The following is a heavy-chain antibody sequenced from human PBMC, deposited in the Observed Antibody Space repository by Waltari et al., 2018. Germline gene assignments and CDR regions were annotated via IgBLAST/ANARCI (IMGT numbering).Heavy chain of an antibody. CDR1: GDSISGFY. CDR2: IYYSGST. CDR3: ARWDWQRASFDY. D-gene: IGHD3-9*01. Sequence: QVQLQESGPGLVKPYETRSLTSTVSGDSISGFYWSCTRQPPGKGLEWIGYIYYSGSTNYNPSLKSRVTISVDTSKNQFSLKLSSVTAADTAVYYCARWDWQRASFDYWGQGTLVTVSS. V-gene: IGHV4-59*01. J-gene: IGHJ4*02.